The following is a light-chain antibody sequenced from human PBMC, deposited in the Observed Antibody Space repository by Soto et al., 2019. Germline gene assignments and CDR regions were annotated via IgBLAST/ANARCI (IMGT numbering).Light chain of an antibody. CDR2: DAS. Sequence: EIVLTQSPATLSLSPGERATLSCRASQSVSIDLAWYQQKPGQALRLLIYDASDRATGIAARFSGGGSGTDFTLPIISPAPEDFAVYYCQQRSQLPWTFDQGPNVDIK. J-gene: IGKJ1*01. V-gene: IGKV3-11*01. CDR1: QSVSID. CDR3: QQRSQLPWT.